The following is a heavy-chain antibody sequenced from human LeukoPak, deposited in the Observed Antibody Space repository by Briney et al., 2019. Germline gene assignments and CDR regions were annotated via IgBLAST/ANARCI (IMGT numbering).Heavy chain of an antibody. D-gene: IGHD6-19*01. J-gene: IGHJ4*02. Sequence: PGGSLRLSCAASGFAFSSYSMNWVRQTPGKGLEWVSYISSSGSYIHYADSAKGRISISRDITKNSLYLQIYSLRTEDTAVYYCARGDSGHFDYWGQGTLVTVSS. CDR1: GFAFSSYS. CDR2: ISSSGSYI. V-gene: IGHV3-21*01. CDR3: ARGDSGHFDY.